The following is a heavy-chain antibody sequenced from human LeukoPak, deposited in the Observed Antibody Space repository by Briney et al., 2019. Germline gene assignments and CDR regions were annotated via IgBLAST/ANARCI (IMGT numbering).Heavy chain of an antibody. CDR1: GFTFDDYA. D-gene: IGHD5-18*01. CDR3: TRHLSGVTGYTYGRGIDY. V-gene: IGHV3-9*01. Sequence: GGSLRLSCAASGFTFDDYAMHWVRQAPGKGLEWVSGISWNSGSIGYADSVKGRFTISRDNAKNSLYLQMNSLRAEDTAVYYCTRHLSGVTGYTYGRGIDYWGQGTLVTVSS. J-gene: IGHJ4*02. CDR2: ISWNSGSI.